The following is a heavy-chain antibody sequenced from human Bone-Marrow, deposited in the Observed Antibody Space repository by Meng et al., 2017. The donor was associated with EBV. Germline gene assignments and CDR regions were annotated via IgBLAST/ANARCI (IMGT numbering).Heavy chain of an antibody. V-gene: IGHV1-69*01. CDR1: GGTVSSYA. CDR3: ARDLGGIAVASGS. J-gene: IGHJ5*02. CDR2: INPIFGTA. D-gene: IGHD6-19*01. Sequence: QVQLVQSGAEVKKXXXXXKXXCKASGGTVSSYAISWVRQAPGQGLEWMGGINPIFGTANYAQKFQGRVTITADESTSTAYMELSSLRSEDTAVYYCARDLGGIAVASGSWGQGTLVTVSS.